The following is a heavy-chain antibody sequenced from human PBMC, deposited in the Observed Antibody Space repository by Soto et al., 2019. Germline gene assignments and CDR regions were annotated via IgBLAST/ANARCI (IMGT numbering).Heavy chain of an antibody. CDR1: GYTFTSYA. V-gene: IGHV1-3*01. D-gene: IGHD2-15*01. Sequence: QVQLVQSGAEVKKPGASVKVSCKASGYTFTSYAMHWVRQAPGQRLEWMGWINAGNGNTKYSQKFQGRVTITRDTSASTAYMELSSLRSEDTAVYYCARDLVVVVAATPPFDYWGQGTLVTVSS. CDR2: INAGNGNT. CDR3: ARDLVVVVAATPPFDY. J-gene: IGHJ4*02.